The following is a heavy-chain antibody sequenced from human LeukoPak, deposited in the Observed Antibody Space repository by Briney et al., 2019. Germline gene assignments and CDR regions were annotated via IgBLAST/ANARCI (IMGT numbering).Heavy chain of an antibody. D-gene: IGHD6-13*01. J-gene: IGHJ6*03. CDR2: ISSSSSYI. CDR3: AKEIMAAGYYYYYMDV. CDR1: GFTFSSYS. V-gene: IGHV3-21*01. Sequence: GGSLRLSCAASGFTFSSYSMNWVRQAPGKGLEWVSSISSSSSYIYYADSVKGRFTISRDNAKNSLYLQMNSLRAEDTAVYYCAKEIMAAGYYYYYMDVWGKGTTVTISS.